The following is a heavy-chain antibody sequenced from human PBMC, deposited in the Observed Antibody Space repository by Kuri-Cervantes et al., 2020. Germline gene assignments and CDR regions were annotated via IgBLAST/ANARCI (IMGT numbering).Heavy chain of an antibody. Sequence: GESLKISCAASGFTFSSHAMNWVRQAPGKGLEGVSAISAGGDITYYTDSVRGRFTISRDNSRNTLYLQMDSLRAEDTAVYYCAREYYYDSYGIIWGQGTMVTVSS. V-gene: IGHV3-23*01. J-gene: IGHJ3*02. CDR2: ISAGGDIT. D-gene: IGHD3-22*01. CDR1: GFTFSSHA. CDR3: AREYYYDSYGII.